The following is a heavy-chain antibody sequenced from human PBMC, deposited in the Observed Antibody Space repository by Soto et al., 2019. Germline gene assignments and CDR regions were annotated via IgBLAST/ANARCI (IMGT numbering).Heavy chain of an antibody. CDR3: AIVPTRGFRYAHVYFDY. J-gene: IGHJ4*02. V-gene: IGHV3-23*01. D-gene: IGHD2-2*01. CDR1: GFTFSSYA. Sequence: GGSLRLSCAASGFTFSSYAMSWVRQAPGKGLEWVSGISSSGGSTYYADSVKGRFTISRDNAKNSLYLQMNSLRAEDTAFYFCAIVPTRGFRYAHVYFDYWGQGGLVTVS. CDR2: ISSSGGST.